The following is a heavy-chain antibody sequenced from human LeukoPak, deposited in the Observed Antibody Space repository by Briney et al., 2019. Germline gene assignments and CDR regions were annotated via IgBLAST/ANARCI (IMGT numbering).Heavy chain of an antibody. CDR3: ARKIQNAFDI. J-gene: IGHJ3*02. V-gene: IGHV3-21*01. Sequence: NPGGSLRLSCAASGFTFSSHTMNWVRQAPGKGLEWVSSIISSSRYIYYADSVKGRFTISRDNAQNSLYLQMNSLRAEDTAVYYCARKIQNAFDIWGQGTMVTVSS. D-gene: IGHD5-18*01. CDR2: IISSSRYI. CDR1: GFTFSSHT.